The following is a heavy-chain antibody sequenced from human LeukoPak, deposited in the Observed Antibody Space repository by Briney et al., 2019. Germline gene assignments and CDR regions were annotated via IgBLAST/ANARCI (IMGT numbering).Heavy chain of an antibody. D-gene: IGHD1-1*01. CDR2: IWDDGSNE. CDR3: ARDHSGTQDY. V-gene: IGHV3-33*08. Sequence: HPGGSLRLSCVASGFTVSSHHMTWVRQAPGKGLEWVAVIWDDGSNEYYADSVKGRFTIFRDNRRNTLYLQMNSLRAEDTAVYSCARDHSGTQDYWGQGTLVTVSS. J-gene: IGHJ4*02. CDR1: GFTVSSHH.